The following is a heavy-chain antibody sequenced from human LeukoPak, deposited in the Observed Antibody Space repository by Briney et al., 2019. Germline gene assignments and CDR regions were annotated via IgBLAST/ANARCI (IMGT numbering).Heavy chain of an antibody. CDR2: ISYDGDKK. J-gene: IGHJ4*02. CDR1: GFTFSSYW. D-gene: IGHD2-2*01. CDR3: AKVRWGYCSNTNCYCFDF. V-gene: IGHV3-30*18. Sequence: HPGGSLRLSCAASGFTFSSYWMSWVRQAPGKGLEWMAVISYDGDKKDYADSVKGRFTISRDNSKNTVFLQMNSLRIEDTAVYYCAKVRWGYCSNTNCYCFDFWGQGTLVIVSS.